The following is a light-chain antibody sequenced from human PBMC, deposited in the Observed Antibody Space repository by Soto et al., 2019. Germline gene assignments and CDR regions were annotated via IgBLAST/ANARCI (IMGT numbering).Light chain of an antibody. CDR3: QQRSNWPSGT. Sequence: EIVLTRSPATLSLSPGERATLSCRASQSVTNYLAWYQQNPGQAPRLLIYDASNRATGIPARFSGSGSGTDLTLTISSLEPEDFAVDYCQQRSNWPSGTFGQWTKVEIK. CDR1: QSVTNY. V-gene: IGKV3-11*01. J-gene: IGKJ1*01. CDR2: DAS.